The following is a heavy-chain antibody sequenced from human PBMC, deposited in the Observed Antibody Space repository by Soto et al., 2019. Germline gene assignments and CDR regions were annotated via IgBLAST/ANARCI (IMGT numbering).Heavy chain of an antibody. J-gene: IGHJ4*02. CDR3: ARDTGYTFGSLNY. V-gene: IGHV1-3*01. CDR2: MNAGVGNT. Sequence: HVELVQSGADVKKPGASVTISCKASGYTFTDYALHWVRQAPGQRLEWMGWMNAGVGNTLYSQKFQGMITNTRDTSASTAYMELNSLKSENTAIYYCARDTGYTFGSLNYWGPGTLVTVSS. D-gene: IGHD5-18*01. CDR1: GYTFTDYA.